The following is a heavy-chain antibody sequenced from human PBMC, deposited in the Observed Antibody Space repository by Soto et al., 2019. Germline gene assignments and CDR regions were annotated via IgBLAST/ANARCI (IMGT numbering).Heavy chain of an antibody. CDR3: ARVGIAVAGTFYFDY. J-gene: IGHJ4*02. Sequence: QVQLQESGPGLVKPSQTLSLTCTVSGGSISSGDYYWSWIRQPPGKGLEWIGYSYYSGSTYYKPSLKRRVTISVEASKNQFSLKLSSVTAADTAVYYCARVGIAVAGTFYFDYWGQGTLVTVSS. V-gene: IGHV4-30-4*01. CDR1: GGSISSGDYY. D-gene: IGHD6-19*01. CDR2: SYYSGST.